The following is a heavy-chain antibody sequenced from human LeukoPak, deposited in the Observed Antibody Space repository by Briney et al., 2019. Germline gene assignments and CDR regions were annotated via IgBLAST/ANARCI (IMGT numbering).Heavy chain of an antibody. D-gene: IGHD1-26*01. J-gene: IGHJ4*02. Sequence: GASVKVSCKASGGTFSSYAISWVRQAPGQGLEWMGGIFPILGIANYAQKFQGRVTISADKSTSTAYMELSSLRSEDTAVYYCAGGELPLSGWGQGTLVTVSS. CDR1: GGTFSSYA. V-gene: IGHV1-69*10. CDR3: AGGELPLSG. CDR2: IFPILGIA.